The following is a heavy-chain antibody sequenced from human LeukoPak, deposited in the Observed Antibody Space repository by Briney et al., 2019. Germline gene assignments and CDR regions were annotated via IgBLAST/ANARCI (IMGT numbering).Heavy chain of an antibody. CDR1: GFTFSSYW. V-gene: IGHV3-7*01. D-gene: IGHD2-2*01. Sequence: AGSLRLSCAASGFTFSSYWMSWVRQAPGKGLEWVANIKQDGSEKYYVDSVKGRFTISRDNAKNSLYLQMNSLRAEDTAVYYCASDIRSLGYCSSTSCYIDYWGQGTLVTVSS. CDR3: ASDIRSLGYCSSTSCYIDY. J-gene: IGHJ4*02. CDR2: IKQDGSEK.